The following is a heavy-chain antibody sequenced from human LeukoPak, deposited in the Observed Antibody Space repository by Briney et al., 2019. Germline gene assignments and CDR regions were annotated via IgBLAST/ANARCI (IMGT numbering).Heavy chain of an antibody. J-gene: IGHJ4*02. Sequence: SETLSLTCTVSGGSISSSSYYWGWIRQPPGKGLEWIGSIYYSGSTYYNPSLKSRVTISVDTSKNQFSLKLSSVTAADTAVYYCARDVIAAPGTSDYWGQGALVTVSS. CDR1: GGSISSSSYY. V-gene: IGHV4-39*07. CDR3: ARDVIAAPGTSDY. CDR2: IYYSGST. D-gene: IGHD6-13*01.